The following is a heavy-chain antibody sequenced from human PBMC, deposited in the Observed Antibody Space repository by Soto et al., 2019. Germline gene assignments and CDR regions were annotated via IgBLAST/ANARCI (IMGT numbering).Heavy chain of an antibody. CDR3: ARTAAAGKYYYGMDV. D-gene: IGHD6-13*01. V-gene: IGHV5-51*01. CDR1: GYSFTSYW. CDR2: IYPGDSDT. Sequence: GASLKISDKGSGYSFTSYWIGWVRPMPGKGLESMGIIYPGDSDTRYSPSFQGQVTISADKSISTAYLQWSSLKASDTAMYYCARTAAAGKYYYGMDVWGQGTTVTVSS. J-gene: IGHJ6*02.